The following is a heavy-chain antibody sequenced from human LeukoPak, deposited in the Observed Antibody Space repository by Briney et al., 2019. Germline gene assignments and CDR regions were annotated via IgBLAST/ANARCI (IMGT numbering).Heavy chain of an antibody. CDR3: ARDRSRKGGFDY. CDR1: GGSVSSGSYY. J-gene: IGHJ4*02. D-gene: IGHD6-13*01. V-gene: IGHV4-61*01. Sequence: PSETLSLTCTVSGGSVSSGSYYWSWIRQPPGKGLEWIGYIYYSGSTNYNPSLKSRVTISVDTSKNQFSLKLSSVTAADTAVYYCARDRSRKGGFDYWGQGTLVTVSS. CDR2: IYYSGST.